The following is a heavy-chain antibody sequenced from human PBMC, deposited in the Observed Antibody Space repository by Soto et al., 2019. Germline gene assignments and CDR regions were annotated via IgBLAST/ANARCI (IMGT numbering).Heavy chain of an antibody. CDR2: ISGSGAGT. V-gene: IGHV3-23*01. D-gene: IGHD3-22*01. CDR3: AKRDGYYLDF. CDR1: GFSFCKHA. J-gene: IGHJ4*02. Sequence: PGGAPRPSLGVSGFSFCKHALSWVRQAPGRGLEWVSAISGSGAGTYYADSVKGRFTISRDNSKNTLYLQMSSLRVEDTAVYYCAKRDGYYLDFWGPGTLVTVSS.